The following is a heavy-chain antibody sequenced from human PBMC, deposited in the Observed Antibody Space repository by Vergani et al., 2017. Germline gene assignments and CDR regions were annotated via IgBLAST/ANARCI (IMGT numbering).Heavy chain of an antibody. CDR1: GFTFSTYD. CDR3: RGEMDV. J-gene: IGHJ6*04. V-gene: IGHV3-30*03. Sequence: VQMVESGGGLVKPGGSLRLSCVASGFTFSTYDMHWVRQAPGKGLEWVALISNDGRHTYYADSVRGRFSISRDNSKNTLYLQMNSLRTEDTANYYCRGEMDVWGKGTTVTVSS. CDR2: ISNDGRHT.